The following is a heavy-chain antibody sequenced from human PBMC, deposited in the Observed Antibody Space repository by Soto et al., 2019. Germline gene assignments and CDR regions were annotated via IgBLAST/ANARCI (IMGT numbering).Heavy chain of an antibody. CDR1: GYSFTRYW. D-gene: IGHD3-22*01. CDR2: IDPSDSQT. J-gene: IGHJ4*02. V-gene: IGHV5-10-1*01. CDR3: ARQLYDSDSGPKFQYYFDY. Sequence: PGESLKISCEGSGYSFTRYWIAWVRQMPGKGLEWMGRIDPSDSQTYYSPSFRGHVTISAAKSITTVFLQWSSLRASDTAMYYCARQLYDSDSGPKFQYYFDYWGQGTLVTVSS.